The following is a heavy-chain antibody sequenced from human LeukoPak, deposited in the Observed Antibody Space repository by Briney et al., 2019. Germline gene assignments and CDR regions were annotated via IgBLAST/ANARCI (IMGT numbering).Heavy chain of an antibody. V-gene: IGHV3-30*04. J-gene: IGHJ4*02. CDR3: AKGAEGPKPPFDY. CDR2: IAYDGSNK. Sequence: SGGSLRLSCAASGFTFSSYAMHWVRQAPGKGLGWVAIIAYDGSNKYYADSVKGRFTISRDNSKNTLYLQMNTPRPEDTAVYYCAKGAEGPKPPFDYSGQRTLVTVSP. CDR1: GFTFSSYA.